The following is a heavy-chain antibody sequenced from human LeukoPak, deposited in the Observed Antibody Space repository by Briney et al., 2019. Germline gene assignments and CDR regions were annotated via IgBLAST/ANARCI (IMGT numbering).Heavy chain of an antibody. J-gene: IGHJ4*02. CDR3: ARVGFDHFDY. CDR1: GFALSSYS. CDR2: ISASSSTI. D-gene: IGHD3-16*01. V-gene: IGHV3-48*04. Sequence: PGGSLRLSCAASGFALSSYSMNWVRQAPGKGLEWVSYISASSSTIYYADSVRGRFTISRDNSKNSLYLQMNSLRAEDTAVYYCARVGFDHFDYWGQGTLVTVSS.